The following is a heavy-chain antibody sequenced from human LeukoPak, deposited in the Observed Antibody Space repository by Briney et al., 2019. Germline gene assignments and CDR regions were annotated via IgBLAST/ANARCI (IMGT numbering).Heavy chain of an antibody. CDR2: LSSSSNTI. D-gene: IGHD1-26*01. CDR1: GFTFSNYN. J-gene: IGHJ4*02. V-gene: IGHV3-48*01. CDR3: ATESGTYSGTCFDY. Sequence: GGSLRLSCAASGFTFSNYNMNWVRQAPGKGLEWVSYLSSSSNTIYYADSVKGRFTISRDNAKNSLYLQMNSLRAEDTAVYYCATESGTYSGTCFDYWGQETLVTVSS.